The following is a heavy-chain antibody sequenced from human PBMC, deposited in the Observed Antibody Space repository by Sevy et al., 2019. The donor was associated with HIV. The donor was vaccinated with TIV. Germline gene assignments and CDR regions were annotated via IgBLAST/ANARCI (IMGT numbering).Heavy chain of an antibody. Sequence: ASVKVSCKASGGTFSSYAISWVRQAPGQGLEWMGRIIPILGIANYAQKFQGRVTITADKSTSTAYMELSSLGSEDTAVYYCARARAPYYYDSSGYEDFDYWGQGTLVTVSS. CDR2: IIPILGIA. CDR1: GGTFSSYA. J-gene: IGHJ4*02. V-gene: IGHV1-69*04. CDR3: ARARAPYYYDSSGYEDFDY. D-gene: IGHD3-22*01.